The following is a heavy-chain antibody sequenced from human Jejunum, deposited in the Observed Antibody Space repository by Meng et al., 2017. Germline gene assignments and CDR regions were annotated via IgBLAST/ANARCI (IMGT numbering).Heavy chain of an antibody. J-gene: IGHJ4*02. V-gene: IGHV3-7*01. CDR1: AFSFSDYW. Sequence: GESLKISCEASAFSFSDYWMTWVRQAPGKGLEWVANIKQDGSVSDYVDSVKGRFTISRDNAKNTLYLQLNSLRAEDTAVYYCARESLDYYSLDYWGQGTRVTGYS. CDR2: IKQDGSVS. D-gene: IGHD1-26*01. CDR3: ARESLDYYSLDY.